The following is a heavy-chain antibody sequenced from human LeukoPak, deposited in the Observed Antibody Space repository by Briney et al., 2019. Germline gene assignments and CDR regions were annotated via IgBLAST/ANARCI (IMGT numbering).Heavy chain of an antibody. CDR1: GDSIISNVFY. V-gene: IGHV4-39*07. CDR3: ARGQGTVTTH. J-gene: IGHJ4*02. CDR2: INHSGSA. Sequence: PSETLSLTCTVSGDSIISNVFYWDWIRQPPGKGLEWIGEINHSGSANYNPSLKSRVTISLDTSKNQFSLKLSSVTAADTAVYYCARGQGTVTTHWGQGTLVTVSS. D-gene: IGHD4-17*01.